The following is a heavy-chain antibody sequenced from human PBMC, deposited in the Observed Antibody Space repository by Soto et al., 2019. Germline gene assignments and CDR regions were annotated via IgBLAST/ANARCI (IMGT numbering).Heavy chain of an antibody. V-gene: IGHV4-59*01. CDR2: IYYSGST. CDR1: GGSISSYY. CDR3: ARVARGGYCSSTSCPPPANWFDP. Sequence: SETLSLTCTVSGGSISSYYWSWIRQPPGKGLEWIGYIYYSGSTNYNPSLKSRVTISVDTSKNQFSLKLSSVTAADTAVYYCARVARGGYCSSTSCPPPANWFDPWGQGTLVTVSS. J-gene: IGHJ5*02. D-gene: IGHD2-2*01.